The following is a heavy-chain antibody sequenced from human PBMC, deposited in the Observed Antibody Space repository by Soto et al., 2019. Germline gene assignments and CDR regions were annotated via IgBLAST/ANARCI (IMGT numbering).Heavy chain of an antibody. D-gene: IGHD5-12*01. Sequence: QVQLQQWGEGLLKPSETLSLTCAVYGGSFSGYYWSWIRQPPGKGLEWIGEINHSGSTNYNPSRQSRVTISVDTAKHQFCLKLSSVTAADTAVYCCSSHPLDSGTLDYWGQGTLVTVSS. CDR1: GGSFSGYY. CDR3: SSHPLDSGTLDY. CDR2: INHSGST. V-gene: IGHV4-34*01. J-gene: IGHJ4*02.